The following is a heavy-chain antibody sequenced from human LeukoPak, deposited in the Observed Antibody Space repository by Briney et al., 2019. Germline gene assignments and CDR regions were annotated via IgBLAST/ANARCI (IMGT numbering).Heavy chain of an antibody. CDR3: AKSRSGTTSCYNY. CDR2: ISGSDGST. CDR1: GFTFDDYA. J-gene: IGHJ4*02. Sequence: PGGSLRLSCAASGFTFDDYAMHWVRQAPGKGLEWVSAISGSDGSTYYADSVKGRFTISRDNSKNTLYLQMNSLRAEDTAVYYCAKSRSGTTSCYNYWGQGTLVTVSS. D-gene: IGHD2-2*02. V-gene: IGHV3-23*01.